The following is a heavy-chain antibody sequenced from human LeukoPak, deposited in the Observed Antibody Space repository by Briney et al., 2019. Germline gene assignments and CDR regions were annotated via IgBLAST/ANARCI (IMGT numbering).Heavy chain of an antibody. Sequence: PGGSLRLSCAASGFIFNHHAMHWVRQAPGKGLEWVAVIWSDKSNKFYADSVRGRFTISRDDSRKTVYLQMDTMTVEDTAVYYCAKDAQRGSDYSNSLEYWGQGALVTVAS. D-gene: IGHD4-11*01. CDR1: GFIFNHHA. CDR3: AKDAQRGSDYSNSLEY. J-gene: IGHJ4*02. CDR2: IWSDKSNK. V-gene: IGHV3-33*06.